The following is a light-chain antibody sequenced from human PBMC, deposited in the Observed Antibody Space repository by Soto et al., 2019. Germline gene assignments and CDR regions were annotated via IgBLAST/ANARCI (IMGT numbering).Light chain of an antibody. CDR2: KAS. J-gene: IGKJ1*01. V-gene: IGKV1-5*03. CDR3: QQYDSYST. CDR1: QTISSW. Sequence: DIPMTQSPSSLSASVGDRVTITCRASQTISSWLAWYQQKPGKAPKLLIYKASNLDSGVPSRFSGSGSGTEFTLTISSLQPDDFATYYCQQYDSYSTFGQGTKVEL.